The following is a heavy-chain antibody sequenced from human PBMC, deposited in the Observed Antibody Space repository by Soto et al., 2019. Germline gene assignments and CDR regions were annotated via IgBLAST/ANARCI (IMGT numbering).Heavy chain of an antibody. CDR2: ISGSAGTT. CDR1: GFIFASYA. J-gene: IGHJ3*01. V-gene: IGHV3-23*01. Sequence: GGSLRLSCSASGFIFASYAMSWVRQAPGKGLEWVSVISGSAGTTDYAGSVTGRFTISRDKSKNTLYLHMNSLKGEDTAVYYCAKKGPAYADAFDSWGQGTMVPVAS. D-gene: IGHD3-16*01. CDR3: AKKGPAYADAFDS.